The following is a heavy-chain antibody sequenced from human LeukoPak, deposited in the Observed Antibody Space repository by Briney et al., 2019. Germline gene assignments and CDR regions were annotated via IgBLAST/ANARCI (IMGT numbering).Heavy chain of an antibody. V-gene: IGHV4-59*08. CDR2: IHYSGST. CDR1: SGSLSSYY. J-gene: IGHJ6*03. D-gene: IGHD3-10*01. CDR3: ARQSLDGWGSTFGYYMDV. Sequence: SETLSLTCTVSSGSLSSYYWSWVRQPPGQGLEGVGYIHYSGSTNYNPSLKSRVTISVDTSKIQFSVKLSSVTAADTAVYYCARQSLDGWGSTFGYYMDVWGKGTTVTVSS.